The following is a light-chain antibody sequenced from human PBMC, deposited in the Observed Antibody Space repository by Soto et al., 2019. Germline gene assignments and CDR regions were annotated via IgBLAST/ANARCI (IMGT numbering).Light chain of an antibody. CDR2: TTS. CDR3: QQANRSPIT. Sequence: DIQMTQSPSFVSASVGDRVTVTCRASQDISSWLAWYQQKPGKAPKLLVYTTSTMGSGVPSRFSGSRSGTDFTLTISVLPPEDVATYYCQQANRSPITFGQGTRLEIK. V-gene: IGKV1-12*01. J-gene: IGKJ5*01. CDR1: QDISSW.